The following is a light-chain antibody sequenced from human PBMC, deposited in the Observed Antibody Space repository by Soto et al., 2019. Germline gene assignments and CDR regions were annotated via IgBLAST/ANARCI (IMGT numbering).Light chain of an antibody. V-gene: IGLV4-69*01. CDR2: VNGDGSH. CDR1: SGHSSYT. CDR3: QTWGTGTVV. Sequence: QLVLTQSPSASASLGASVKLTCTLSSGHSSYTIAWHQQQPEKGPRYLMKVNGDGSHSKGDGVPDRFSGSSSGAERYLIISSLQSEDEADYYCQTWGTGTVVFGGGTKVTVL. J-gene: IGLJ3*02.